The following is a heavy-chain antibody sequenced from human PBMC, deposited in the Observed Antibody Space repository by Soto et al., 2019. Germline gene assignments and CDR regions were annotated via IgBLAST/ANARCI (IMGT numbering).Heavy chain of an antibody. CDR1: GGSISSGGYS. J-gene: IGHJ4*02. V-gene: IGHV4-30-2*01. CDR2: IYHSGST. Sequence: SETLSLTCAVSGGSISSGGYSWSWIRQPPGKGLEWIGYIYHSGSTYYNPSLKSRVTISVDRSKNQFSLKLSSVTAADTAVYYCARGRMITFGGVIVYFEYWGLGTLVPVSS. D-gene: IGHD3-16*02. CDR3: ARGRMITFGGVIVYFEY.